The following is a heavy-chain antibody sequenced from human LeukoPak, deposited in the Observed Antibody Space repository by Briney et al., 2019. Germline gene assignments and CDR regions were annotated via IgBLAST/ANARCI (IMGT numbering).Heavy chain of an antibody. D-gene: IGHD3-22*01. CDR1: GFSFSSYA. CDR2: ISGSGGST. CDR3: AKLHYYDSSGFDY. Sequence: GGSLRLSCAASGFSFSSYAMSWVRQAPGKGLEWVSGISGSGGSTYYADSVKGRFSISRDNSKNTLYLQMNSLRAEDTAVYYCAKLHYYDSSGFDYWGQGTLVTVSS. J-gene: IGHJ4*02. V-gene: IGHV3-23*01.